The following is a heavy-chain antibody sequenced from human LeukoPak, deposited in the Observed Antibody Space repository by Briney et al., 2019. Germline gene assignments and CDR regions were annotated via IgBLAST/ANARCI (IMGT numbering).Heavy chain of an antibody. Sequence: GRSLRLSCAASGFTFSSYAMHWVRQAPGKGLEWVAVISYDGSNKYYADSVKGRFTISRDNSKNTLYLQMNSLRAEDTAVYYCARDGTQWLTQGAFDIWGQGTMVTVSS. V-gene: IGHV3-30-3*01. CDR1: GFTFSSYA. D-gene: IGHD6-19*01. J-gene: IGHJ3*02. CDR2: ISYDGSNK. CDR3: ARDGTQWLTQGAFDI.